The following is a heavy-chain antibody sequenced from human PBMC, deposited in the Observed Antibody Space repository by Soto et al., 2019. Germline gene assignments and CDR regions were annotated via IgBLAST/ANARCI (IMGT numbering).Heavy chain of an antibody. J-gene: IGHJ5*02. V-gene: IGHV1-46*03. CDR3: ARSGYSPGGANHWFDP. CDR1: GYTFTSYY. Sequence: GASVKVSCKASGYTFTSYYMHWVRQAPGQGLEWMGIINPSGGSTSYAQKFQGRVTMTRDTSTSTVYMELSSLRSEDTAVYYCARSGYSPGGANHWFDPWGQGTLVTVSS. D-gene: IGHD2-15*01. CDR2: INPSGGST.